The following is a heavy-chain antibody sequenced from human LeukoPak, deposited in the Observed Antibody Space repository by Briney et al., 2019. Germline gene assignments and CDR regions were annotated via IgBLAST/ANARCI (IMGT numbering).Heavy chain of an antibody. CDR2: IYFSGRT. CDR1: AGSISTYY. V-gene: IGHV4-59*01. CDR3: ATYYYDGTGYYYRGFHI. Sequence: SETLSLTCTVAAGSISTYYWNWIRQSPGKGLEWIGYIYFSGRTNYNPSLKSRVTMSVDTSKSQFSLELSSVTAADTAVYYCATYYYDGTGYYYRGFHIWGQGTMVSVSS. D-gene: IGHD3-22*01. J-gene: IGHJ3*02.